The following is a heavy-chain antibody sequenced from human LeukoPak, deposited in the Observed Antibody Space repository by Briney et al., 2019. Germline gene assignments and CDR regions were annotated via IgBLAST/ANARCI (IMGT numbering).Heavy chain of an antibody. CDR2: ISAYNGNT. Sequence: ASVKVSCKASGYTFTSYGISWVRQAPGQGLEWMGWISAYNGNTNYAQKLQGRVTMTTDTSTSTAYMELRSLRSDDTAVYYCATDDSSGFPPDYWGQGTLVTVSS. V-gene: IGHV1-18*01. CDR3: ATDDSSGFPPDY. D-gene: IGHD3-22*01. CDR1: GYTFTSYG. J-gene: IGHJ4*02.